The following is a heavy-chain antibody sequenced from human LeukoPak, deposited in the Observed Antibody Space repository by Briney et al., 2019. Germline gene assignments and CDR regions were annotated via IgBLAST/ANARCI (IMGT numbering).Heavy chain of an antibody. D-gene: IGHD3-10*01. CDR1: GGSISSYY. V-gene: IGHV4-4*07. CDR2: IYTSGST. CDR3: ARRGPTYYYGSGSSSFDP. Sequence: SETLSLTCTVSGGSISSYYWSWIRQPAGKGLEWIGRIYTSGSTNYNPSLKSRVTMSVDTSKNQFSLKLSSVTAADTAVYYCARRGPTYYYGSGSSSFDPWGQGTLVTVSS. J-gene: IGHJ5*02.